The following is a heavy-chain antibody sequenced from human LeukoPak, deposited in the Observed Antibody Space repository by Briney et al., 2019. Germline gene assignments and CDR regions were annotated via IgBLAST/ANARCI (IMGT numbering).Heavy chain of an antibody. J-gene: IGHJ4*02. D-gene: IGHD2-15*01. CDR2: FSGSGGNT. Sequence: GGSLRLSCAASGFTFSSYSMNWVRQAPGKGLEWVSTFSGSGGNTYYADSVKGRFTISRDNSKNTLYLQMNSLRAEDTAVYYCATSGIVVLGATYGSAFDYWGQGTLVTVSS. CDR1: GFTFSSYS. V-gene: IGHV3-23*01. CDR3: ATSGIVVLGATYGSAFDY.